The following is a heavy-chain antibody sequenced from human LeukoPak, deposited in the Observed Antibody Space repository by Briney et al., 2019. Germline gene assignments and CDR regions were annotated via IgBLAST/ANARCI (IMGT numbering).Heavy chain of an antibody. Sequence: GGSLRLSCAASGFTFSSYGMSWVRQAPGKGLEWVSGIGGSGGSTYYADSVKGRFTISRDNSKNTLYLQMNSLRAEVTAVYYCAKDRGWLYYLFDYWGQGTLVTVSS. D-gene: IGHD3-22*01. V-gene: IGHV3-23*01. CDR1: GFTFSSYG. J-gene: IGHJ4*02. CDR3: AKDRGWLYYLFDY. CDR2: IGGSGGST.